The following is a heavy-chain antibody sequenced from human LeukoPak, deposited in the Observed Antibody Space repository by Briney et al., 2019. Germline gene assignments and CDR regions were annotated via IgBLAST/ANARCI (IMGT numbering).Heavy chain of an antibody. D-gene: IGHD6-13*01. CDR2: IWYDGSNK. CDR1: GFTFSSYG. CDR3: AKVAAAGTDYYYYYLDV. V-gene: IGHV3-33*06. J-gene: IGHJ6*03. Sequence: GGSLRLSCAASGFTFSSYGMHWVRQAPGKGREWVAVIWYDGSNKYYADSVKGRFTISRDNSKNTLYLQMNSLRAEDTPVYYCAKVAAAGTDYYYYYLDVWGKGTTVTVSS.